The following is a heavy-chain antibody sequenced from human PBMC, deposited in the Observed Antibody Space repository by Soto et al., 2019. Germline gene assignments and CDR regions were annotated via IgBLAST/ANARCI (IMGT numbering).Heavy chain of an antibody. J-gene: IGHJ4*02. CDR3: TRLYCGGDCDFAS. D-gene: IGHD2-21*02. CDR2: SKSKNDGGTT. V-gene: IGHV3-15*07. CDR1: GFTSSNER. Sequence: GGCRGLTCGGSGFTSSNERKNWVRQAPGKGLEWVGRSKSKNDGGTTDYAAPVKGRFTISRDDSKNTAYLQMNSLKTEDTAVYYCTRLYCGGDCDFASWGQGTLVTVSS.